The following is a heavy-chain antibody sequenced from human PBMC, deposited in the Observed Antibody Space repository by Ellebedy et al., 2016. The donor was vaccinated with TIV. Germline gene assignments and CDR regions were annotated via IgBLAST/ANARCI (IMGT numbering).Heavy chain of an antibody. V-gene: IGHV3-53*01. CDR2: IASGGST. J-gene: IGHJ4*02. Sequence: PGGSLRLSCAASGVSTSDNYMNWVRQAPGQGLEWVSVIASGGSTYYADSVKGRFTISRDNSKNTLYLQMNSLRADDTAVYFCARGPALLRWGRGTLVTVSS. CDR3: ARGPALLR. CDR1: GVSTSDNY.